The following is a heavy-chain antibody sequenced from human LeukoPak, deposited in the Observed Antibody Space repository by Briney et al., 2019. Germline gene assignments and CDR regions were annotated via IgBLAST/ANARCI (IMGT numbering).Heavy chain of an antibody. J-gene: IGHJ4*02. CDR3: ARDLRHVVAATPT. D-gene: IGHD2-15*01. V-gene: IGHV1-2*02. CDR2: INPNSGGT. Sequence: ASVKVSCKASGYTFTGYYVHWVRQAPGQTLDWMGWINPNSGGTNYAQKFQGRVTMTRDTSISTAYMELSRLRSDDTAVYYCARDLRHVVAATPTWGQGTLVTVSS. CDR1: GYTFTGYY.